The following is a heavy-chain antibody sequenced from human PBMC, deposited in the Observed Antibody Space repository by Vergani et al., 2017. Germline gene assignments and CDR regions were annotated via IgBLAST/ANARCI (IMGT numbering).Heavy chain of an antibody. CDR1: GSTVSGNY. Sequence: ELQLVESGGGLVQPGGSLRLSCAASGSTVSGNYMTWVRQAPGKGLEWVSHIYSGDETYYSASVKRRVTITRDTSKNTLHLQINNLRVEDTAVYYCARGNYYGSGTYVDPWGQGTLVTVSS. V-gene: IGHV3-66*02. CDR3: ARGNYYGSGTYVDP. J-gene: IGHJ5*02. D-gene: IGHD3-10*01. CDR2: IYSGDET.